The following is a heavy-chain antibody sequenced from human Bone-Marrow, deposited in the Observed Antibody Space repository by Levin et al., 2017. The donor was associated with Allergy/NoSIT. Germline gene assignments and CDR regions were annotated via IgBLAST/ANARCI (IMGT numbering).Heavy chain of an antibody. V-gene: IGHV4-38-2*02. CDR2: IYHSGST. D-gene: IGHD3-10*01. CDR3: ARDGFRELWNWFDP. J-gene: IGHJ5*02. Sequence: GSLRLSCAVSGYSISSGYYWGWIRQPPGKGLEWIGSIYHSGSTYYNPSLKSRVTISVDTSKNQFSLKLSSVTAADTAVYYCARDGFRELWNWFDPWGQGTLVTVSS. CDR1: GYSISSGYY.